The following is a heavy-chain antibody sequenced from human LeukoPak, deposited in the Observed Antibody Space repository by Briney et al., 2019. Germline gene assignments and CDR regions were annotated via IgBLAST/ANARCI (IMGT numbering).Heavy chain of an antibody. CDR1: GFDFSNYE. V-gene: IGHV3-48*03. CDR2: ISQSSENT. D-gene: IGHD3-16*01. J-gene: IGHJ4*02. CDR3: VTDRPRRGVY. Sequence: GGSLRLSCAASGFDFSNYEMAWVRQAPGKGLEWISYISQSSENTYYADSVEGRFTISRDNAKSTLYLQINTLRVEDTAVYYCVTDRPRRGVYWGQGTLVTVSS.